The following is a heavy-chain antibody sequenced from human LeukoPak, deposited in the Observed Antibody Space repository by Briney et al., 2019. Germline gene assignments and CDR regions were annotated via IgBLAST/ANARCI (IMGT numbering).Heavy chain of an antibody. CDR3: AREGGLYRPLDY. CDR2: VHLDGRT. V-gene: IGHV4-4*02. Sequence: SGTLSLTCGVSGGSVINTNWWTWVRQPPGKGLEWIGEVHLDGRTNYNPSLESRLTMSVDVSENQVSLKLTSVTAADTAVYYYAREGGLYRPLDYSGQGTLVPVSS. J-gene: IGHJ4*02. CDR1: GGSVINTNW.